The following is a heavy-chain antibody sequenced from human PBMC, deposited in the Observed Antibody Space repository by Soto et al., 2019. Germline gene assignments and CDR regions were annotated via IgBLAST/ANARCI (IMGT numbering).Heavy chain of an antibody. CDR2: IYCSGST. V-gene: IGHV4-28*01. Sequence: XXTLSLPCAVSGYSISSSNWWGWRRQPPGKGLEWIGYIYCSGSTYYKPALKSRVTMSVDTSENQFSLKLTSVTAVDTAVYYCARREIQGPIDYWAREPWSPSPQ. D-gene: IGHD1-26*01. J-gene: IGHJ4*02. CDR3: ARREIQGPIDY. CDR1: GYSISSSNW.